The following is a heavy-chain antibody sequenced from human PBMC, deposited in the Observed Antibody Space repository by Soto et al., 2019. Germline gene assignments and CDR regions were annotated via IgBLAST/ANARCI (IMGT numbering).Heavy chain of an antibody. CDR1: GFTFSSYG. V-gene: IGHV3-33*01. J-gene: IGHJ4*02. D-gene: IGHD6-19*01. CDR2: IWYDGSNK. CDR3: ARDALTRIAVAGTSSGFDY. Sequence: GGSLRLSCAASGFTFSSYGMHWVRQAPGKGLEWVAVIWYDGSNKYYADSVKGRFTISRDNSKNTLYLQMNSLRAEDTAVYYCARDALTRIAVAGTSSGFDYWGQGTLVTVSS.